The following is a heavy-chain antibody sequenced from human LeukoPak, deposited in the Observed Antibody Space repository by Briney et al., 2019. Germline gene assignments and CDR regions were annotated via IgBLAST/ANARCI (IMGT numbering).Heavy chain of an antibody. CDR2: IKSKTDGGTT. V-gene: IGHV3-15*01. D-gene: IGHD3-22*01. Sequence: PGGSLRLSCAASGFTVSSNYMSWVRQAPGKGLEWVGRIKSKTDGGTTDYAAPVKGRFTISRDDSKNTLYLQMNSLKTEDTAVYYCTTDLRYYDSSGGDYWGQGTLVTVSS. CDR1: GFTVSSNY. CDR3: TTDLRYYDSSGGDY. J-gene: IGHJ4*02.